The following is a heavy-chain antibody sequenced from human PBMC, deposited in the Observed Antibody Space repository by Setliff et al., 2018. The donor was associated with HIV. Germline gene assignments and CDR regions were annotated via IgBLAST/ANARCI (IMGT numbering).Heavy chain of an antibody. CDR1: GYTFINYD. Sequence: ASVKVSCKASGYTFINYDINWVRQATGQGLEWMGWMNPDSGNTGCTQKFQGRVAMTTNTSMSTAYMELSGLRSEDTAVYYCARGHNYYYYMDVWGKGTTVTVSS. V-gene: IGHV1-8*02. CDR2: MNPDSGNT. J-gene: IGHJ6*03. CDR3: ARGHNYYYYMDV.